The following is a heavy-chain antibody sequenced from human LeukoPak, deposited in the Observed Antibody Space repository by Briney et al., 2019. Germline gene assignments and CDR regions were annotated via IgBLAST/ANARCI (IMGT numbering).Heavy chain of an antibody. D-gene: IGHD3-22*01. J-gene: IGHJ4*02. CDR1: GYTFTDYY. Sequence: VASVKVSCKASGYTFTDYYIHWVRQAPGQGLEWMGWINPSSGGTAYAQKFQGRVTMTTDTSISTAYMELSRLRSDDTAVYYCAHTKADSSGYYYSSRPKGYFDYWGQGTLVTVSS. V-gene: IGHV1-2*02. CDR2: INPSSGGT. CDR3: AHTKADSSGYYYSSRPKGYFDY.